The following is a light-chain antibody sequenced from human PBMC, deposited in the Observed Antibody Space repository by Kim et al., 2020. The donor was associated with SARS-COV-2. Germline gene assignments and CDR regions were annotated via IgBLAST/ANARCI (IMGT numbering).Light chain of an antibody. CDR1: QIISSSY. J-gene: IGKJ1*01. Sequence: EIVLTQSPGTLSLSPGERATLSCRTSQIISSSYLAWYQQKPGQAPRLLIYGASSRATGIPDRFSGSGSGTDFTLTISRLEPEDFAVYYCQQYGSSPWTFGQGTKVEI. CDR3: QQYGSSPWT. CDR2: GAS. V-gene: IGKV3-20*01.